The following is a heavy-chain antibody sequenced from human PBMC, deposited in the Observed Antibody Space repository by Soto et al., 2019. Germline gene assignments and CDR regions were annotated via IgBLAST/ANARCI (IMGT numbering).Heavy chain of an antibody. Sequence: PSETLSLTCTVSGGSISSGGYYWSWIRQHPGKGLEWIGYIYYSGSTYYNPSLKSRVTISVDTSKNQFSLKLSSVTAADTAVYYCARDYGDYGGAAFDIWGQGTMVTVSS. CDR1: GGSISSGGYY. V-gene: IGHV4-31*03. J-gene: IGHJ3*02. CDR3: ARDYGDYGGAAFDI. D-gene: IGHD4-17*01. CDR2: IYYSGST.